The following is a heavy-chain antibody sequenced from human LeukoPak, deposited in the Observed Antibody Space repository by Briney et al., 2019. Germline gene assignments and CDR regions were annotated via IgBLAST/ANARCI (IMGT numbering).Heavy chain of an antibody. V-gene: IGHV4-4*02. J-gene: IGHJ4*02. CDR1: GGSISSSNW. CDR3: ARGSSSWYRHFDY. Sequence: SGTLSLTCAVSGGSISSSNWWSWVRQPPGKGQEWIGEIYHSGSTNYNPSLKSRVTISVDKSKNQFSLKLSSVTAADTAVYYCARGSSSWYRHFDYWGQGTLVTVSS. CDR2: IYHSGST. D-gene: IGHD6-13*01.